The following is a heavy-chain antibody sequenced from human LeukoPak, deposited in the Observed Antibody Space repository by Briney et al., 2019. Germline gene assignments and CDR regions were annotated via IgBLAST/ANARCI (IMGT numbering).Heavy chain of an antibody. J-gene: IGHJ4*02. V-gene: IGHV3-21*01. CDR1: GFTFSSYA. CDR3: ARDLSSGSYYGDYFFDY. Sequence: GGALRLSCAASGFTFSSYAMSWVRQAPGKGLEWVSSITDSSSSRYYADSVKGRFTISRDNAKNSLYLQMNSLRAEDTAVYYCARDLSSGSYYGDYFFDYWGQGTLVTVSS. CDR2: ITDSSSSR. D-gene: IGHD1-26*01.